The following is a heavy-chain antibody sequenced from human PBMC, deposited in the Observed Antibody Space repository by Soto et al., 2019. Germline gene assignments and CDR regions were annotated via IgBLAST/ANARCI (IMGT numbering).Heavy chain of an antibody. CDR2: IYPDDSDT. Sequence: GAFLNISCKGSGYSSAKFYIGWVRLIHEKDLEWMAIIYPDDSDTRYSPSFQGQVTISADKSISTTYLQWSSLKASDTAMYYFSRHMLLGISPREYCPMDCCGQGTAVSVSS. CDR1: GYSSAKFY. D-gene: IGHD6-13*01. CDR3: SRHMLLGISPREYCPMDC. J-gene: IGHJ6*02. V-gene: IGHV5-51*01.